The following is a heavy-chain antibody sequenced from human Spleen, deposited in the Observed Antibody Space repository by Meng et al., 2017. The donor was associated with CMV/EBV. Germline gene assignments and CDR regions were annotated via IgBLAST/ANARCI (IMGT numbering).Heavy chain of an antibody. Sequence: GGSLRLSCAASGFTFSSYSMNWVRQAPGKGLEWVSVIYSGGSTYYADSVKGRFTISRDNSKNTLYLQMNSLRAEDTAVYYCARDGRKLLWFGEPASPSEYYYYYYGMDVWGQGTTVTVSS. CDR1: GFTFSSYS. J-gene: IGHJ6*02. CDR2: IYSGGST. CDR3: ARDGRKLLWFGEPASPSEYYYYYYGMDV. V-gene: IGHV3-66*02. D-gene: IGHD3-10*01.